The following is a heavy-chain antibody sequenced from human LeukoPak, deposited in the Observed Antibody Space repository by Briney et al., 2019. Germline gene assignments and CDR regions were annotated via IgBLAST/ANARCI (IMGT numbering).Heavy chain of an antibody. J-gene: IGHJ6*02. V-gene: IGHV3-21*01. Sequence: GSLRLSCAASGFTFSSYSMNWVRQAPGKGLEWVSSISSSSSYIYYADSVKGRFTISRDNAKNSLYLQMNSLRAEDTAVYYCAREDIVVVTAMAYYYGMDVWGQGTTVTVSS. CDR1: GFTFSSYS. D-gene: IGHD2-21*02. CDR3: AREDIVVVTAMAYYYGMDV. CDR2: ISSSSSYI.